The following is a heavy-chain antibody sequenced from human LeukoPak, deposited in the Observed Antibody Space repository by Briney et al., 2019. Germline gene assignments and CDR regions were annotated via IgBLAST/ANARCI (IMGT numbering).Heavy chain of an antibody. J-gene: IGHJ6*03. V-gene: IGHV1-2*02. Sequence: ASVKVSCKASGYTFTGYYMHWVRQAPGQGLEWMGWINPNNGGTNSAQKFQGRVTMTRDTSITTAYMELRRLTSGDTAVYYCARQYGYYSYYMDVWGTGTTVTISS. CDR3: ARQYGYYSYYMDV. CDR2: INPNNGGT. D-gene: IGHD2-2*01. CDR1: GYTFTGYY.